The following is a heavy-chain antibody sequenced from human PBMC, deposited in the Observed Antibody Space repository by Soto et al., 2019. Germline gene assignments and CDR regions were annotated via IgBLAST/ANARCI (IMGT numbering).Heavy chain of an antibody. J-gene: IGHJ6*02. D-gene: IGHD5-18*01. Sequence: GASVKVSCKASGYTFSSNAIHWVRQAPGQRIEWMGWVNTGNGNTKYSQKFQGRVTITVDTSASTAYMQLSSLKSEDSAVYYCARDSVNTAMIRKNYKYYYYGMDVWGQGTTVTVSS. CDR2: VNTGNGNT. CDR3: ARDSVNTAMIRKNYKYYYYGMDV. CDR1: GYTFSSNA. V-gene: IGHV1-3*04.